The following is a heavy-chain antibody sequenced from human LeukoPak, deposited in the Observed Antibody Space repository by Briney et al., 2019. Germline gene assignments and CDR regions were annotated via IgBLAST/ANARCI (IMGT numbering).Heavy chain of an antibody. CDR2: INQDGGEK. Sequence: PGGSLRLSCAGSGFTFSTYWMSWVRQAPGKGLEWVANINQDGGEKHYVDSVKGRFTISRDNAKDSLDLQLNSLRGDDTAVYYCARMYCGGGKCYLSYFDYWGQGTVVTVSS. D-gene: IGHD2-21*01. J-gene: IGHJ4*02. CDR3: ARMYCGGGKCYLSYFDY. V-gene: IGHV3-7*04. CDR1: GFTFSTYW.